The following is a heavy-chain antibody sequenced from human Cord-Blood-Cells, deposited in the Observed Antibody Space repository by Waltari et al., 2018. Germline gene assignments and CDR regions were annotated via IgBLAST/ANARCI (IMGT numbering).Heavy chain of an antibody. D-gene: IGHD6-13*01. CDR3: ARDRGIAAAGIDAFDI. J-gene: IGHJ3*02. V-gene: IGHV1-69*06. Sequence: QVQLVQSGAEVKKPGSSVKVSCKASGGTFSSHAISWVRQAPAQGLEGMGGIIPIFGTANYAQKFQGRVTITADKSTSTAYMELSSLRSEDTAVYYCARDRGIAAAGIDAFDIWGQGTMVTVSS. CDR1: GGTFSSHA. CDR2: IIPIFGTA.